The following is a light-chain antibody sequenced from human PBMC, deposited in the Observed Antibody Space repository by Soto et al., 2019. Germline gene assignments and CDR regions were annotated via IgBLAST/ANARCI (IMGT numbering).Light chain of an antibody. V-gene: IGKV1-5*03. CDR1: QSISSW. J-gene: IGKJ1*01. CDR2: KAS. Sequence: DIQMTQSPSTLSASVGDRVTIACRASQSISSWLAWYQQKPGKAPKRLIYKASSLEGGVPSRFSGSGSGTEFTLTISSLQPDDFATYYCQQYNSYWTFGQGTKVELK. CDR3: QQYNSYWT.